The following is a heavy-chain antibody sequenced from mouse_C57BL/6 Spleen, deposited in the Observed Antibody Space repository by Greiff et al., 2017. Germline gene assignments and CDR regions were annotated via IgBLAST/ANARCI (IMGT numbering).Heavy chain of an antibody. D-gene: IGHD2-2*01. Sequence: ESGPGLVKPSQSLSLTCSVTGYSITSGYYWNWIRQFPGNKLEWMGYISYDGSNNYNPSLKNRISITRDTSKNQFFLKLNSVTTEDTATYYCARDPDYYGNDVGYAMDYWGQGTSVTVSS. CDR1: GYSITSGYY. CDR3: ARDPDYYGNDVGYAMDY. V-gene: IGHV3-6*01. CDR2: ISYDGSN. J-gene: IGHJ4*01.